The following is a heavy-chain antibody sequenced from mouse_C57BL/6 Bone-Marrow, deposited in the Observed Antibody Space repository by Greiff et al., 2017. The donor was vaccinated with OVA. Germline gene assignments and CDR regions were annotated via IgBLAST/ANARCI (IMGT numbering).Heavy chain of an antibody. CDR1: GIAFSRYW. CDR3: ARLGYAMDY. V-gene: IGHV4-1*01. CDR2: INPDSSTI. Sequence: EVMLVESGGGLVQPGGSLTLSCAASGIAFSRYWMSWVRRAPGKGLEWLGDINPDSSTIDYAPFVADKFIIFRDNAKNTLYLQMNKVRSEDTELDYSARLGYAMDYGGQGTSVTVTS. J-gene: IGHJ4*01.